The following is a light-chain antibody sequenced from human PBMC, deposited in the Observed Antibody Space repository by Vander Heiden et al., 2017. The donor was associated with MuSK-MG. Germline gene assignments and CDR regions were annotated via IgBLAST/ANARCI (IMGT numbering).Light chain of an antibody. CDR2: RNH. V-gene: IGLV1-44*01. CDR3: AAWDDSLSGGV. CDR1: SSNIGSHT. J-gene: IGLJ3*02. Sequence: QSVLTQPPSASETPGQRVTISCSGSSSNIGSHTVNWYQQLPGMAPKLLVERNHQRPSGVPDRFAGSKSGTSASLAISGLQSEDEADYDCAAWDDSLSGGVFGGGTKLTVL.